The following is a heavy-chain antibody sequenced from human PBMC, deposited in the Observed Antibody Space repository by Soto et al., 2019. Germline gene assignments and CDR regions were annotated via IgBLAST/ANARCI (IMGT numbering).Heavy chain of an antibody. CDR2: ISSSGIST. J-gene: IGHJ4*02. CDR1: GFTFSSYA. V-gene: IGHV3-23*01. D-gene: IGHD6-19*01. CDR3: AKGGYSSASPPDY. Sequence: EVQLLESGGGLVQPGGSLRLSCAASGFTFSSYAMNWVRQAPGRGLEWVSTISSSGISTYYADSVKGRFTISRDNSKNTLSLQKNSLRAEDTAVYYCAKGGYSSASPPDYWGQGTLVTVSS.